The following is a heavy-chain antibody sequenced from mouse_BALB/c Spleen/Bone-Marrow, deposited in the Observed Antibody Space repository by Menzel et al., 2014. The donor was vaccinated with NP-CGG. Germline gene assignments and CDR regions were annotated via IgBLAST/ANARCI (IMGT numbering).Heavy chain of an antibody. J-gene: IGHJ2*01. Sequence: VQLQQSGPQLVRPGASVKISCKASGYSFTSYWMHWVKQGPGQGLEWIGMIDPSDSETRLNQKFKDKATLTVDKSSSTAYMQHSSPTSEEPTFYYCARWGRLRDYWGQGTTLTVSS. D-gene: IGHD1-2*01. V-gene: IGHV1S126*01. CDR2: IDPSDSET. CDR1: GYSFTSYW. CDR3: ARWGRLRDY.